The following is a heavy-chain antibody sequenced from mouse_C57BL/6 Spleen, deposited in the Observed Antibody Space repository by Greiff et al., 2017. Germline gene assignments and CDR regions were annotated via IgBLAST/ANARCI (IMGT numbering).Heavy chain of an antibody. CDR3: VPHFDV. CDR2: IDPSDSYT. V-gene: IGHV1-59*01. Sequence: VQLQQPGAELVRPGTSVKLSCKASGYTFTSYWMHWVKQRPGQGLEWIGVIDPSDSYTNYNQKFKGKATLTVDTSSSTAYMQLSSLTSEDSAVYYCVPHFDVWGTGTTVTVSS. J-gene: IGHJ1*03. CDR1: GYTFTSYW.